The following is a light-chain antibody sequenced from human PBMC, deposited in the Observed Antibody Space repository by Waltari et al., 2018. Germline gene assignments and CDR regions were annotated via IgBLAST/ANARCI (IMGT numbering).Light chain of an antibody. CDR3: CSYAGGGTYV. CDR1: SSVLENYNL. Sequence: QSALTQPASVSRPPGRPIPISCTGTSSVLENYNLVPCYQHHPAKAPKLMIYEVAKRPSGVSNRFSGSKSGNTASLTISGLQAEDEADYYCCSYAGGGTYVFGRGTKVTVL. V-gene: IGLV2-23*02. CDR2: EVA. J-gene: IGLJ1*01.